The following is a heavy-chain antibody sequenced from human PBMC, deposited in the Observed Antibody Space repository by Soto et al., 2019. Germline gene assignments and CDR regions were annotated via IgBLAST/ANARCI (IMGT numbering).Heavy chain of an antibody. CDR1: GFTFRSYW. Sequence: EVQLVESGGGLVQPGGSLRLSCAGSGFTFRSYWMSWVRQAPGKGLEWVASIKQDGSEKNYVDSVKGRFTISRDNSKDSLYLQMNSLRAEDTAVYYCARVYDELRSGYCDYWGQGTPVSVSS. CDR2: IKQDGSEK. CDR3: ARVYDELRSGYCDY. V-gene: IGHV3-7*05. J-gene: IGHJ4*02. D-gene: IGHD3-10*01.